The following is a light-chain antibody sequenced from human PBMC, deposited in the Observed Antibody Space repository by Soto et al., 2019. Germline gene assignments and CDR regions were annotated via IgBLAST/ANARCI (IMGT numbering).Light chain of an antibody. CDR3: QQYVSSPLT. Sequence: EIVLTQSPGTLSLSPGERATLSCRASQSVSSSYLAWYQKKPGQAPRLLIYGASSRATGIPDRFSGSGSGTDFTLTISRLEPEDLAVDYCQQYVSSPLTFDGGTKVEIK. J-gene: IGKJ4*01. CDR2: GAS. V-gene: IGKV3-20*01. CDR1: QSVSSSY.